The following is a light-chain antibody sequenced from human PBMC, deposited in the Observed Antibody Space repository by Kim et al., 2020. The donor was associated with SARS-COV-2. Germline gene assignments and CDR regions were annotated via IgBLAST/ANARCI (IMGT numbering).Light chain of an antibody. CDR3: QTWATGLGV. CDR2: LHSDGSH. Sequence: QLVLTQSPSASASLGASVKLTCTLSSGHSSYAIAWHQQQPEKGPRYLMKLHSDGSHSKGDGIPDRFSGSSSGAERYRTISSLQSEDEDDDYFQTWATGLGVFGGGTQLTVL. CDR1: SGHSSYA. J-gene: IGLJ3*02. V-gene: IGLV4-69*01.